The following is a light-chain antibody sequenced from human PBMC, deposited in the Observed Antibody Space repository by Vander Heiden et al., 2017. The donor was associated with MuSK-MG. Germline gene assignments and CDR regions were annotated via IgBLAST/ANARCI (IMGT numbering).Light chain of an antibody. CDR2: RNN. CDR1: SSNIGSNY. J-gene: IGLJ2*01. CDR3: AAWDDSLSGPV. Sequence: QSGLTRPPSASGTPGQRVTISFSGSSSNIGSNYVFWYQQLPGPAPKLLIYRNNQRPSGVPDRFSGSKSGTSASLAISGLRSEDEADYYCAAWDDSLSGPVFGGGTKLTVL. V-gene: IGLV1-47*01.